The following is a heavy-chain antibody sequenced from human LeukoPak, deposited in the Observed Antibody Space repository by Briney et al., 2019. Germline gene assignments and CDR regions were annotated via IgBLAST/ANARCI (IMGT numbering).Heavy chain of an antibody. CDR2: FDPEDGET. J-gene: IGHJ4*02. Sequence: ASVKVSCKVSGYTLTELSMHWVRQAPGKGLEWMGGFDPEDGETIYAQKFQGGVTMTEDTPTDTAYMELSSLRSEDTAVYYCATGGIAAADTFDYWGQGTLVTVSS. V-gene: IGHV1-24*01. D-gene: IGHD6-13*01. CDR3: ATGGIAAADTFDY. CDR1: GYTLTELS.